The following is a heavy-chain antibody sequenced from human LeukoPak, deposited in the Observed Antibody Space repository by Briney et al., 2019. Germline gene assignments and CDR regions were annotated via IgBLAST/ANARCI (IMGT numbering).Heavy chain of an antibody. Sequence: PWETLSLTCGVSSGSLSGYYWRWIRQPPGGGLEWIGEINYSGSPNYNPSLKSRVTISGDTSKKQFSLNLTSVTAADTGVYYCARGVDLWGRGTPVTVSS. J-gene: IGHJ2*01. CDR2: INYSGSP. CDR1: SGSLSGYY. CDR3: ARGVDL. V-gene: IGHV4-34*01.